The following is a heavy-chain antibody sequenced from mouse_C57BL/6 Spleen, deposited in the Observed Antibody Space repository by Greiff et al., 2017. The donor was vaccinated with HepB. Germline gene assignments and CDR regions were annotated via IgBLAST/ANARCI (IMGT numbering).Heavy chain of an antibody. CDR2: INYDGSST. CDR1: GFTFSDYY. D-gene: IGHD1-1*01. CDR3: ARDRGVTTVVAKDYYAMDY. Sequence: EVQLVESEGGLVQPGSSMKLSCTASGFTFSDYYMAWVRQVPEKGLEWVANINYDGSSTYYLDSLKSRFIISRDNAKNILYLQMSSLKSEDTATYYCARDRGVTTVVAKDYYAMDYWGQGTSVTVSS. V-gene: IGHV5-16*01. J-gene: IGHJ4*01.